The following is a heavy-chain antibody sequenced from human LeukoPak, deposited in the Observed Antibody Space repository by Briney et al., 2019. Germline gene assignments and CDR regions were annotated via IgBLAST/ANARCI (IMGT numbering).Heavy chain of an antibody. V-gene: IGHV3-74*03. J-gene: IGHJ4*02. Sequence: GGSLRLSCAASGFTFSTHWMHWVRQAPGKGLVWVSCINNDGTSTTYAGSVKGRFTISRDNAKSTLYLQMNSLRAEDTAVYYCLSCIAPNCYEFWGQGAPVTVSS. CDR1: GFTFSTHW. D-gene: IGHD2-2*01. CDR2: INNDGTST. CDR3: LSCIAPNCYEF.